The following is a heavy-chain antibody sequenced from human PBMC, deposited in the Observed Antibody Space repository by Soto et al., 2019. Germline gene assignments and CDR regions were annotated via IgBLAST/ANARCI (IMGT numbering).Heavy chain of an antibody. D-gene: IGHD3-16*02. CDR1: GFTVSSSY. V-gene: IGHV3-53*01. CDR2: IYSGGGT. Sequence: GGSLRRSCAASGFTVSSSYMNWVRQAPGKGLEWVSIIYSGGGTYYADSVKGRFTISRDNSKNTLYLQMNSLRAEDTAVYYCARSSGGSYHSHAFDIWGQGTMVTVS. CDR3: ARSSGGSYHSHAFDI. J-gene: IGHJ3*02.